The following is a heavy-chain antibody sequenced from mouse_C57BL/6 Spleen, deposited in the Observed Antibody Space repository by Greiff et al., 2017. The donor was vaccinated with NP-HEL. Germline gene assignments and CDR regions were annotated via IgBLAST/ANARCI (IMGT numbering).Heavy chain of an antibody. Sequence: EVQLQQSGAVLVRPGASLKMSCTTSGFTFSSYSMHWVRQRPGKGLEWIAAIYHGNSDTSYNEKFKGRDKLTAVTSANNAYMELSSLTNEDSAVYYCARRNVRRGLAYWGQGTSVTVSS. J-gene: IGHJ4*01. CDR1: GFTFSSYS. CDR3: ARRNVRRGLAY. CDR2: IYHGNSDT. V-gene: IGHV1-5*01. D-gene: IGHD2-14*01.